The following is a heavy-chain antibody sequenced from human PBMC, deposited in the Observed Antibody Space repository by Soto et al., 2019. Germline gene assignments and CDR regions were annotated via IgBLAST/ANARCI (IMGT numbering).Heavy chain of an antibody. Sequence: GGSLRLSCAASGFTFSSYAMHWVRQAPGKGLEWVAVISYDGSNKYYADSVKGRFTISRDNSKNTLYLQMNSLRAEDTAVYYCARGVLRYFDWPKPKYYYYGMDVWGQGTTVTVS. CDR2: ISYDGSNK. V-gene: IGHV3-30-3*01. D-gene: IGHD3-9*01. CDR1: GFTFSSYA. J-gene: IGHJ6*02. CDR3: ARGVLRYFDWPKPKYYYYGMDV.